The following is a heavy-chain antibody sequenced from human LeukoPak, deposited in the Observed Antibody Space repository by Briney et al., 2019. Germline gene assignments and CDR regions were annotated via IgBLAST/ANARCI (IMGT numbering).Heavy chain of an antibody. CDR1: GGSILSTNW. V-gene: IGHV4-4*02. Sequence: SGTLSLTCAVSGGSILSTNWWSWARQPPGKGLEWIGEVHLNGATNYNPSVEGRVTMSIDKSKNHLSLEVISVTAVDTAMYYCTRESGAFSPFGFWGQGTLVTVSS. D-gene: IGHD1-26*01. CDR3: TRESGAFSPFGF. CDR2: VHLNGAT. J-gene: IGHJ4*02.